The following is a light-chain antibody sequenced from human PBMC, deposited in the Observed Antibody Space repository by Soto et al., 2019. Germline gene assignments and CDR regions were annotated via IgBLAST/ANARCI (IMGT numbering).Light chain of an antibody. J-gene: IGKJ5*01. CDR3: QQRKKWPPIT. CDR1: QSVDNV. Sequence: DIVLTQSPATLSSSPGERVTLSCRASQSVDNVLAWYQQKPGQPPRLLIYDASNRASGIPARFSGSGSGTDFTLTISSLEPEDLAIYFCQQRKKWPPITFGQGTRLEI. V-gene: IGKV3-11*01. CDR2: DAS.